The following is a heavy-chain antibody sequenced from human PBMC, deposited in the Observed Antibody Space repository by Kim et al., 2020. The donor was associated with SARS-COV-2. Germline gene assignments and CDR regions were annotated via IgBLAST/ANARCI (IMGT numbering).Heavy chain of an antibody. CDR3: ARNWYNWKGYYYYGMDV. V-gene: IGHV1-18*01. Sequence: ASVKVSCKASGYTFTSYGISWVRQAPGQGLEWMGWISAYNGNTNYAQKLQGRVTMTTDTSTSTAYMELRSLRSDDTAVYYCARNWYNWKGYYYYGMDVWGQGTTVTVSS. J-gene: IGHJ6*02. CDR1: GYTFTSYG. D-gene: IGHD1-1*01. CDR2: ISAYNGNT.